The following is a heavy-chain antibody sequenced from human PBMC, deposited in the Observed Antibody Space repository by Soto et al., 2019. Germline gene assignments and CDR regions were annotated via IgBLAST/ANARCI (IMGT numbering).Heavy chain of an antibody. CDR3: AKDWTHFDY. Sequence: EVQLLESGGNLVQPGGSLRLSCEASCFIFSYYAMSWVHQAPGKGLEWVSLIRGSEDNTYYADSVKGRFTISRDDSKNTLYLQMNSLRAEDTAVYYCAKDWTHFDYWGQGTLVTVSS. CDR2: IRGSEDNT. D-gene: IGHD3-3*01. V-gene: IGHV3-23*01. J-gene: IGHJ4*02. CDR1: CFIFSYYA.